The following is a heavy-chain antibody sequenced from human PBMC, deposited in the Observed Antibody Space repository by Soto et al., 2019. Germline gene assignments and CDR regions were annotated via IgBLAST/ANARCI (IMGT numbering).Heavy chain of an antibody. V-gene: IGHV1-18*04. D-gene: IGHD5-18*01. Sequence: RASVKVSCKASGYTFTSYGISWVRQAPGQGLEWMGWISAYNGNTNYAQKLQGRVTMTTDTSTSTAYMELRSLRSDDTAVYYCARDGTGGYSYGFPLHDAFDIWGQGTMVTVSS. CDR1: GYTFTSYG. CDR3: ARDGTGGYSYGFPLHDAFDI. J-gene: IGHJ3*02. CDR2: ISAYNGNT.